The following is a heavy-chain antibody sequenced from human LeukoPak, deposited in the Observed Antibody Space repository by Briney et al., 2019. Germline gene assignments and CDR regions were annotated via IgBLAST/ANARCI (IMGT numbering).Heavy chain of an antibody. J-gene: IGHJ4*02. CDR3: AKEGRSSGWDPYFGY. D-gene: IGHD6-19*01. CDR1: GFTFSSYG. V-gene: IGHV3-30*18. Sequence: GGSLRLSCAASGFTFSSYGMHWVRQAPGKGLEWVAVISYDGSNKYYADSVKGRFTISRDNSKNTLYLQMNSLRAEDTAVYYCAKEGRSSGWDPYFGYWGQGTLVTVSS. CDR2: ISYDGSNK.